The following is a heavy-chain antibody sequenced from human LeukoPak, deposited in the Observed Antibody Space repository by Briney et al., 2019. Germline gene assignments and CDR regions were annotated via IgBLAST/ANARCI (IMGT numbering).Heavy chain of an antibody. CDR3: AKVYDYGDRDAFDL. CDR1: GFTFSTYG. Sequence: PGGSLGLSCGASGFTFSTYGMHWGRQAPGKGLEWGAFIRYDGRNKYYADSVKGRFTISRDNSKNTLYLQMNSLRAEDTAVYYCAKVYDYGDRDAFDLWGQGTMVTVSS. V-gene: IGHV3-30*02. D-gene: IGHD4-17*01. J-gene: IGHJ3*01. CDR2: IRYDGRNK.